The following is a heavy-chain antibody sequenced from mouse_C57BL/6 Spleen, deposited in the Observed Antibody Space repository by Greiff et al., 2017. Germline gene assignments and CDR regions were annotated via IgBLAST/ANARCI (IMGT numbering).Heavy chain of an antibody. CDR3: ARHYNYCGSSYFDY. CDR2: ISSGSSTI. V-gene: IGHV5-17*01. CDR1: GFTFSDYG. J-gene: IGHJ2*01. Sequence: DVKLVESGGGLVKPGGSLKLSCAASGFTFSDYGMHWVRQAPEKGLEWVAYISSGSSTIYYADTVKGRFTISRDNAKNTLFLQMTSLRSEDTAMYYCARHYNYCGSSYFDYWGQGTTLTVSS. D-gene: IGHD1-1*01.